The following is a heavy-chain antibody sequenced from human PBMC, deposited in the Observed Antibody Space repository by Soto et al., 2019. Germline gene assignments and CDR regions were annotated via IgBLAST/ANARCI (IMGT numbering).Heavy chain of an antibody. D-gene: IGHD3-10*01. J-gene: IGHJ4*02. Sequence: QVQLQESGPGLVKPSQTLSLACTVSGGSISSGGYYWSWIRQHPGKGLEWIGYIYYSGSTYYNPSLKCRVTISVDTSKNQFSLKLSSVTAADTAVYYCARAAGSREAPDYWGQGTLVTVSS. CDR1: GGSISSGGYY. CDR3: ARAAGSREAPDY. CDR2: IYYSGST. V-gene: IGHV4-31*03.